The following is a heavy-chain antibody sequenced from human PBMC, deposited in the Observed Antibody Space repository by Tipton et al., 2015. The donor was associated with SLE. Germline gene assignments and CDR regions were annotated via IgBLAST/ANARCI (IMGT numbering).Heavy chain of an antibody. J-gene: IGHJ4*02. CDR2: IYHSGST. V-gene: IGHV4-38-2*01. CDR1: GYSISSGYY. Sequence: TLSLTCAVSGYSISSGYYWGWIRQPPGKGLEWIGSIYHSGSTYYNPSLKSRVTISVDTSKNQFSLKLSSVTAADTAVYYCARGQTGTGGVDYWGQGTLVTVSS. D-gene: IGHD1-14*01. CDR3: ARGQTGTGGVDY.